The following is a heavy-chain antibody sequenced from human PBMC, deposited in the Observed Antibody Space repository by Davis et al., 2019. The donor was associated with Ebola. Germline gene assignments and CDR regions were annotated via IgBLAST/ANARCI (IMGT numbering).Heavy chain of an antibody. J-gene: IGHJ4*02. CDR2: INSDGSST. CDR1: GFTFSSYW. Sequence: GESLKISCAASGFTFSSYWMHWVRQAPGKGLVWVSRINSDGSSTSYADSVKGRSTISRDNAKNTLYLQMNSLRAEDTAVYYCATGGSSDYWGQGTLVTVSS. D-gene: IGHD2-2*01. V-gene: IGHV3-74*01. CDR3: ATGGSSDY.